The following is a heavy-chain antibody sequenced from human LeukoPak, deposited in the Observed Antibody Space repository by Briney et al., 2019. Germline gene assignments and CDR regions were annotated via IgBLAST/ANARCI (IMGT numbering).Heavy chain of an antibody. V-gene: IGHV3-48*02. CDR2: ISSRGSSI. D-gene: IGHD2-8*02. CDR1: GFNFGDYS. J-gene: IGHJ4*02. Sequence: GGSLRLSCAASGFNFGDYSLNWVRQAPGKGLEWISYISSRGSSILYSESVRGRFTISRDNAKNSLSLQMTSLRHEDAATYFCARGGDCTDTTCYHGAIDYWGQGTLVSVSS. CDR3: ARGGDCTDTTCYHGAIDY.